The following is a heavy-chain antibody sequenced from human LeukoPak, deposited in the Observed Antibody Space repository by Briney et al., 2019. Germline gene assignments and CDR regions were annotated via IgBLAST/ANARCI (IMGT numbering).Heavy chain of an antibody. CDR1: GGSISTYY. CDR2: IYVSGTT. D-gene: IGHD2-8*01. J-gene: IGHJ4*02. V-gene: IGHV4-59*01. Sequence: SETLSLTCTVSGGSISTYYWSWIQQPPGKGLEWLGYIYVSGTTKYKPSLRSRVTISVDTSKSQFSLKLSSVTAADTAVYYCARGGTKFDYRGQGTLVTVSS. CDR3: ARGGTKFDY.